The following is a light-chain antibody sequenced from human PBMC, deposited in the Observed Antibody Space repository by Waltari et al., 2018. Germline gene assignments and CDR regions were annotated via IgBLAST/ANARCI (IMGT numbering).Light chain of an antibody. CDR2: GAS. CDR1: QRISNIY. Sequence: EIVLTQSPGTLYLSPGERATLSCRANQRISNIYLAWYQQKSGQAPGLLIYGASYRATGIPDRFSGSGSGTDFTLTIDRVEPEDVAVYYCQHCGGSPPYTFGQGTKLKI. V-gene: IGKV3-20*01. CDR3: QHCGGSPPYT. J-gene: IGKJ2*01.